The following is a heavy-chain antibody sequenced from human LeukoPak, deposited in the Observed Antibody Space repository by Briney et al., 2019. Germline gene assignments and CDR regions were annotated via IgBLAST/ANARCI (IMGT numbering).Heavy chain of an antibody. Sequence: NPSETLSLTCTVSGGSISSYYWSWIRQPAGKGLEWIGRIYTSGSTNYNPPLKSRVTISVDKSKNQFSLKLSSVTAADTAVYYCARDIDMALDYYYYMDVWGKGTTVTVSS. V-gene: IGHV4-4*07. CDR2: IYTSGST. J-gene: IGHJ6*03. CDR1: GGSISSYY. CDR3: ARDIDMALDYYYYMDV. D-gene: IGHD2-15*01.